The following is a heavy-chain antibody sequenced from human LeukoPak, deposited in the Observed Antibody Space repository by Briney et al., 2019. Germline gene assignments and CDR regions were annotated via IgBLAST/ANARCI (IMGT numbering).Heavy chain of an antibody. V-gene: IGHV1-3*01. CDR1: GYTFTNYA. D-gene: IGHD4-17*01. CDR2: INAGNGNT. CDR3: ARAYGDYFDYFDY. Sequence: GAPVKVSCKASGYTFTNYAIHWVRQAPGQRLEWMGWINAGNGNTKYSQKFQGRVTITRDTSASTVYMEVSSLRSEDTAVYYCARAYGDYFDYFDYWGQGTLVTVSS. J-gene: IGHJ4*02.